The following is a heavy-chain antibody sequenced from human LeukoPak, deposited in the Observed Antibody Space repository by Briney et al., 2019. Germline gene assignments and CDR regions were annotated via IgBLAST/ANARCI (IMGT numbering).Heavy chain of an antibody. V-gene: IGHV5-51*01. Sequence: RGEPLKISCKGSGYSFTSYWIGWVRQMPGKGLEWMGIIYPGDSDTRYSPSFQGQVTISADKSISTAYLQWSSLKASDTAMYYCARLRWVVVAATGADYWGQGTLVTVSS. CDR3: ARLRWVVVAATGADY. CDR2: IYPGDSDT. CDR1: GYSFTSYW. J-gene: IGHJ4*02. D-gene: IGHD2-15*01.